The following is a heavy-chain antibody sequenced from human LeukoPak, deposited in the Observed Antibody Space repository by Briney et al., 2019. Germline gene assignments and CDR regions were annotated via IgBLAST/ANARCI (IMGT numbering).Heavy chain of an antibody. V-gene: IGHV4-4*02. J-gene: IGHJ4*02. CDR3: ARETGNSSGFFDY. CDR1: GFTFSSSW. CDR2: INHSGST. D-gene: IGHD6-19*01. Sequence: GSLRLSCAASGFTFSSSWMTWVRQPPGKGLEWIGEINHSGSTNYNPSLKSRVTISVDTSKNQFSLKLSSVTAADTAVYYCARETGNSSGFFDYWGQGTLVTVSS.